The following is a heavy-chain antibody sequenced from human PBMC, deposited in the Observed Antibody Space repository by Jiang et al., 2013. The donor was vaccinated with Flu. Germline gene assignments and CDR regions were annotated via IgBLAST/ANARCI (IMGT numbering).Heavy chain of an antibody. V-gene: IGHV1-24*01. Sequence: SGAEVKRSGASVKVSCKVSGDTFTELSIHWVRQAPGKGLEWIGGFDREDEETVYVRKLRGRLTVTEDTSRDTVFMELRALTSDDAAVYYCATSSSGLYSTNVPFDSWGQGTRVTVSS. CDR3: ATSSSGLYSTNVPFDS. D-gene: IGHD4-11*01. J-gene: IGHJ4*02. CDR2: FDREDEET. CDR1: GDTFTELS.